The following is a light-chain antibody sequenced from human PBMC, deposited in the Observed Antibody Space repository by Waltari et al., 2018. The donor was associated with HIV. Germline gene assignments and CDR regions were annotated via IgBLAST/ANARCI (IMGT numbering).Light chain of an antibody. CDR1: LDISNS. Sequence: DIQMTQSPSSLSASVGDTVPITCRANLDISNSLSWFQQQPGKVPKLLVHGAFMLQRGVPSMFRGSGSGTDYTLTISGLHAEDFATYFCQQYFGFPLTFGGGTRVDI. CDR2: GAF. CDR3: QQYFGFPLT. V-gene: IGKV1-NL1*01. J-gene: IGKJ4*01.